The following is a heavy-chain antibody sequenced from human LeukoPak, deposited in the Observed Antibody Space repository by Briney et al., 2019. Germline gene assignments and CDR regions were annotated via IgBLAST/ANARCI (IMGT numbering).Heavy chain of an antibody. V-gene: IGHV3-23*01. CDR2: ISGSGGST. CDR3: AKETSANYYDSSGYYDDAFDI. CDR1: GFTFSSYA. D-gene: IGHD3-22*01. Sequence: PGGSLRLSCAASGFTFSSYAMSWVRQAPGKGLEWVSAISGSGGSTYYADSVKGRFTISRDNSKNTLYLQMNSLRAEDTAVYYCAKETSANYYDSSGYYDDAFDIWGQGTMVTVSS. J-gene: IGHJ3*02.